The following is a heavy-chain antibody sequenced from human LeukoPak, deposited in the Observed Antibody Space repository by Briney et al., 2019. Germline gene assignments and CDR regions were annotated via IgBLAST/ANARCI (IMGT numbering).Heavy chain of an antibody. CDR3: ARDRAYDAFDY. CDR2: INPDESHT. Sequence: PGGSLRLSCAASGFSFSTSWMAWVRQAPGKGPQWVGNINPDESHTDYIDSVKGRFTMSRDNAENSLFLQVHSLRDEDTAVYYCARDRAYDAFDYWGRGTLVTVSS. J-gene: IGHJ4*02. D-gene: IGHD5-12*01. V-gene: IGHV3-7*01. CDR1: GFSFSTSW.